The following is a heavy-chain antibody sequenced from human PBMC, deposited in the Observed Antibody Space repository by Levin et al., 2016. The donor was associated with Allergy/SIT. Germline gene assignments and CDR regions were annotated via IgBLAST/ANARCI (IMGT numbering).Heavy chain of an antibody. V-gene: IGHV4-39*01. CDR1: GGSISSSNYY. J-gene: IGHJ5*02. D-gene: IGHD6-6*01. CDR3: ARHMKGSTIAARYVWFDP. CDR2: IYYSGTT. Sequence: SETLSLTCTVTGGSISSSNYYWGWIRQPPGKGLEWIGNIYYSGTTYYNPSLKSRVTISVDTAKNQCSLRLTSVTAADTALYYCARHMKGSTIAARYVWFDPWGQGILVTVSS.